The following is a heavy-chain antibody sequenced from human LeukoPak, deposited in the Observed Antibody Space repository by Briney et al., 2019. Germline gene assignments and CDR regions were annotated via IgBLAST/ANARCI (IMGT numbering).Heavy chain of an antibody. Sequence: ASVKVSCKASGYTFASYGISWVRQAPGQGLEWMGWISAYNDNTKYAQNLQGRVTLTTDTSTSTAYMELRSLTSDDTALYYCARGTARITTPGGPDYWGQGTLVTVSS. D-gene: IGHD6-13*01. CDR3: ARGTARITTPGGPDY. CDR1: GYTFASYG. CDR2: ISAYNDNT. V-gene: IGHV1-18*01. J-gene: IGHJ4*02.